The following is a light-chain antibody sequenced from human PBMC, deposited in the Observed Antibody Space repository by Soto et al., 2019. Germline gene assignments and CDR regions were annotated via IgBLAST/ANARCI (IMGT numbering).Light chain of an antibody. CDR1: QSVLFSSNNKNY. CDR3: QQYYSAPLS. CDR2: WAS. J-gene: IGKJ4*01. V-gene: IGKV4-1*01. Sequence: DIVMTQSPDSLTMSLGERATINCKSSQSVLFSSNNKNYLAWYQQKPGQPPKLLIYWASIRESGVPDRFSGSGSGTDFTLVISSLQAEDVAVYYCQQYYSAPLSFGGGTKVEIK.